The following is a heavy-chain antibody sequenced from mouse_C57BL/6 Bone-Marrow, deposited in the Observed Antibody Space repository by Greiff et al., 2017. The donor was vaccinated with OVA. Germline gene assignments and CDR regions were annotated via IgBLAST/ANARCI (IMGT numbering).Heavy chain of an antibody. CDR3: AREDGNYYAMDY. CDR2: ISDGGSYT. D-gene: IGHD2-1*01. CDR1: GFTFSSYA. V-gene: IGHV5-4*01. J-gene: IGHJ4*01. Sequence: EVQGVESGGGLVKPGGSLKLSCAASGFTFSSYAMSWVRQTPEKRLAWVATISDGGSYTYYPDNVKGRFTISRDNAKNNLYLQMSHLKSEETAMYYCAREDGNYYAMDYWGQGTSVTVSA.